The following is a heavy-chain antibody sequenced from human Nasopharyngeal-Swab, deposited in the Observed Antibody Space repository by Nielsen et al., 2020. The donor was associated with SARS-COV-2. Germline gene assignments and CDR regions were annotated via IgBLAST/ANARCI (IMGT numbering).Heavy chain of an antibody. CDR3: ARGHRSISMIVVVIATAHFYFDS. CDR2: INHSGTT. Sequence: SETLSLTCAVYGGSFSGYYWSWIRQPPGKGLEWIGKINHSGTTSYNPSLKSRVTISSDTSKNQFSLKLSSVTAADTAVYYCARGHRSISMIVVVIATAHFYFDSWGRGTLVTVTS. CDR1: GGSFSGYY. V-gene: IGHV4-34*01. J-gene: IGHJ4*02. D-gene: IGHD3-22*01.